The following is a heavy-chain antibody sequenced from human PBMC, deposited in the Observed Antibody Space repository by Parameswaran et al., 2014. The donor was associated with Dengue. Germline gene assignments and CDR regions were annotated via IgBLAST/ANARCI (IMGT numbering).Heavy chain of an antibody. D-gene: IGHD2-2*01. V-gene: IGHV6-1*01. CDR2: TYYRSKWYN. J-gene: IGHJ6*02. Sequence: WIRQSPSRGLEWLGRTYYRSKWYNDYAVSVKSRITINPDTSKNQFSLQLNSVTPEDTAVYYCALAGPGYQYYGMDVWGQGTTVTVSS. CDR3: ALAGPGYQYYGMDV.